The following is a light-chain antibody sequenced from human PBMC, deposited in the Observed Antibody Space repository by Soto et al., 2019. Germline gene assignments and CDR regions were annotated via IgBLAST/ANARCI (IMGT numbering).Light chain of an antibody. CDR3: QQRSNWPIT. V-gene: IGKV3-11*01. CDR1: QSVSNY. CDR2: DAS. J-gene: IGKJ5*01. Sequence: EVVLTQSPATLCWSPGERATLSWRASQSVSNYLAWYQQKPGQGPRLLIYDASNRATGIPARFSGSGYGTDFNLTISSLETEDFALYYCQQRSNWPITFGQGTRLEIK.